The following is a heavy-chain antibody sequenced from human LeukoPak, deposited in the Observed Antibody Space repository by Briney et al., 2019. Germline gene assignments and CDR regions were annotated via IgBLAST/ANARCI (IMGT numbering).Heavy chain of an antibody. Sequence: GGSLRLSCAASGFTFSSYAMGWVRQAPGKGLEWVSAISGSAGTTYYADSVKGRFTISRDNSKNTLFLQMNSLRAEDTVAYYCAKNYYGSGSSSLDYWGQGTLVTVSS. CDR1: GFTFSSYA. V-gene: IGHV3-23*01. CDR3: AKNYYGSGSSSLDY. J-gene: IGHJ4*02. D-gene: IGHD3-10*01. CDR2: ISGSAGTT.